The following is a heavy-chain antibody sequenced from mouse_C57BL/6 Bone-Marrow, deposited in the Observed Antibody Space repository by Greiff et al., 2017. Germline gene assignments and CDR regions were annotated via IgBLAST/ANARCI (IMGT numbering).Heavy chain of an antibody. D-gene: IGHD2-10*02. Sequence: EVQLVESGGDLVKPGGSLKLSCAASGFTFTSYGMSWVRQTPDKRLEWVATISSGGSYTYYPASVKGHFTITRDTAKNTLYLQMSSLTSEDAAMYYCARRQMPSWYFDVWGKGTTLTVSS. CDR2: ISSGGSYT. CDR1: GFTFTSYG. J-gene: IGHJ1*03. CDR3: ARRQMPSWYFDV. V-gene: IGHV5-6*01.